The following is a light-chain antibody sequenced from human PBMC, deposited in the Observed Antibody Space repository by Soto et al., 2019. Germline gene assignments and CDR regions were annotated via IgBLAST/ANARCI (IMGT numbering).Light chain of an antibody. V-gene: IGKV1-5*01. CDR3: QQYKTWWT. J-gene: IGKJ1*01. Sequence: EIQMTQSPSTLSASVGDTVSVTCRASEDVATFLAWHQQKPGRAPEILIYYASDLQSEVPSRFRGSGSGTDITLTISGLQPADSATYYCQQYKTWWTFGQGTKVEIK. CDR2: YAS. CDR1: EDVATF.